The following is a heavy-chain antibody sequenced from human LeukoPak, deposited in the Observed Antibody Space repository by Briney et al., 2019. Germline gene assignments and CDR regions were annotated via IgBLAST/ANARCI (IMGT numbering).Heavy chain of an antibody. CDR2: IKQDGSEK. J-gene: IGHJ2*01. CDR1: GFTFSSYW. V-gene: IGHV3-7*01. Sequence: GGSLRLSCAASGFTFSSYWMSWVRQAPGKGLEWVANIKQDGSEKYYVDSVKGRFTISRDNAKNSLYLQMNSLRAEDTAVYYCARAPSLFFYNSSGYYNGYFDLWGRGTLVTVSS. CDR3: ARAPSLFFYNSSGYYNGYFDL. D-gene: IGHD3-22*01.